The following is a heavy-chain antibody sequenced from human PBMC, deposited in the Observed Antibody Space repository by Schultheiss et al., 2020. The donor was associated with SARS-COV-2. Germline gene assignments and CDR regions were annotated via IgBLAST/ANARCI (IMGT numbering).Heavy chain of an antibody. CDR3: ARRGSGGSGWFDP. D-gene: IGHD2-15*01. J-gene: IGHJ5*02. CDR2: IYPGDSDT. V-gene: IGHV5-51*01. CDR1: GYSFTSYW. Sequence: GGSLRLSCKGSGYSFTSYWIGWVRQMPGKGLEWMGIIYPGDSDTRYSPSFQGQVTISADKSISTGYLQWSSLKASDTAMYYCARRGSGGSGWFDPWGQGTLVTVSS.